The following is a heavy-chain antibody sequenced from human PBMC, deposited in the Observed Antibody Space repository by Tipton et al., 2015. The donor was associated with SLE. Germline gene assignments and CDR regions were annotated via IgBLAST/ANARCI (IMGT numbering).Heavy chain of an antibody. V-gene: IGHV4-31*02. CDR2: LYYSGST. CDR3: AASVLPTAPDGFDI. J-gene: IGHJ3*02. Sequence: LRLSCTVSGVSISSGGHYWSWLRQLPGKGLEWIGYLYYSGSTEYNPSLKSRVTISEDTSKKQFSLKLKYVTAADTAVYYCAASVLPTAPDGFDIWGQGTMVTVSS. D-gene: IGHD2-2*01. CDR1: GVSISSGGHY.